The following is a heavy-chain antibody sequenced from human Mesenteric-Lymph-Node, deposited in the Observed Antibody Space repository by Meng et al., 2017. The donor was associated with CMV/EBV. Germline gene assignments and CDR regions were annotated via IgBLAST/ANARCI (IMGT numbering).Heavy chain of an antibody. J-gene: IGHJ4*02. CDR2: INPSGDSA. CDR3: ARGGLMNSYDDMGYYYPFDY. V-gene: IGHV1-46*01. D-gene: IGHD3-22*01. CDR1: EYVFTSYY. Sequence: ASVKVSCKPSEYVFTSYYIHWVRQAPGKGLERMGIINPSGDSARYSEDFLDRVPLTGDTSTSTVYMDLSSLRSEDTAVYYCARGGLMNSYDDMGYYYPFDYWGQGTLVTVSS.